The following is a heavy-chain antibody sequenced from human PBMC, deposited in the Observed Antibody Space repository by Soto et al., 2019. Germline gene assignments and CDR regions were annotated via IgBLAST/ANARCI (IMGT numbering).Heavy chain of an antibody. CDR1: GFTFSSYG. Sequence: VGSLRLSGAASGFTFSSYGMHWVRQAPGKGLEWVAVISYDGSNKYYADSVKGRFTISRDNSKNTLYLQMNSLRAEDTAVYYCAKDSYDSSGYYSSGGYYYGMDVWGQGTTVTVSS. CDR2: ISYDGSNK. J-gene: IGHJ6*02. D-gene: IGHD3-22*01. CDR3: AKDSYDSSGYYSSGGYYYGMDV. V-gene: IGHV3-30*18.